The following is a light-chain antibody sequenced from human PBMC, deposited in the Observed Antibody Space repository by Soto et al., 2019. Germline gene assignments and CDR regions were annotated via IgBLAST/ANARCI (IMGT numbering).Light chain of an antibody. V-gene: IGLV1-44*01. CDR3: SAWDDSLHVWL. CDR2: INN. CDR1: DSNVGSTA. Sequence: QSVLTQPPSASGAPGQRVTISCSGSDSNVGSTAVNWYQQVPGTAPKLLIFINNQRPSGVSDRFSGSKSGTSASLAISGLQAEDEADYYCSAWDDSLHVWLFCGGTKGTGL. J-gene: IGLJ6*01.